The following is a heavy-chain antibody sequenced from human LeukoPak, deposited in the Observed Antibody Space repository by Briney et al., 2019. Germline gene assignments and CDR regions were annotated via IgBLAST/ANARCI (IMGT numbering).Heavy chain of an antibody. V-gene: IGHV1-69*05. J-gene: IGHJ4*02. Sequence: GASVKVSCKASGGTFSSYAISWVRQAPGQGLEWMGGIIPIFGTANYAQKLQGRVTITTDESTSTGYMELSSLRSEDTAVYYCARARYYDILTGYYHFDYWGQGTLVTVSS. CDR2: IIPIFGTA. CDR1: GGTFSSYA. CDR3: ARARYYDILTGYYHFDY. D-gene: IGHD3-9*01.